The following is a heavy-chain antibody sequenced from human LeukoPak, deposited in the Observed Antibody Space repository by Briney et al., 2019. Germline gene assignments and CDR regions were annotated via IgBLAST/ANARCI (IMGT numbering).Heavy chain of an antibody. D-gene: IGHD3-3*01. CDR1: GFTFSSYG. CDR3: ATEGVVDY. J-gene: IGHJ4*02. Sequence: GGSLRLSCAASGFTFSSYGMHWVRQAPGKGLEWVAVISYDGSNKYYADSVKGRFTISRDNSKNTLYLQMNSLRAEDTAVYYCATEGVVDYWGQGTLVTVSS. V-gene: IGHV3-30*03. CDR2: ISYDGSNK.